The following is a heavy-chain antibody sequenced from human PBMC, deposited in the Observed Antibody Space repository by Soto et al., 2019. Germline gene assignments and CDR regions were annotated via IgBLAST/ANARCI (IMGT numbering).Heavy chain of an antibody. CDR2: IYSGGST. CDR3: ASNNYPYYMDV. J-gene: IGHJ6*03. V-gene: IGHV3-66*01. Sequence: GGSLRLSCAASGFTVSSNYMSWVRQAPGKGLEWVSVIYSGGSTYYADSVKGRFTISRDNSKNTLYLQMNSLRAEDTAVYYCASNNYPYYMDVWGKGTTVTVSS. CDR1: GFTVSSNY.